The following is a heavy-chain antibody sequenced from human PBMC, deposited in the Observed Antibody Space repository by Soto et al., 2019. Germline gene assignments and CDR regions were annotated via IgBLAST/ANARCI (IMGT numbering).Heavy chain of an antibody. CDR1: GGSFSGHS. Sequence: PSETLSLTCAVYGGSFSGHSWTWIRQSPGKGLEWIGDINHSGRVNYSPSLKSRVTISLDTSKNQFSLTLSAVTAADTAMYYCSTRAYDTNGYYRFDPWGQGTLFTVS. V-gene: IGHV4-34*01. CDR2: INHSGRV. J-gene: IGHJ5*01. D-gene: IGHD3-22*01. CDR3: STRAYDTNGYYRFDP.